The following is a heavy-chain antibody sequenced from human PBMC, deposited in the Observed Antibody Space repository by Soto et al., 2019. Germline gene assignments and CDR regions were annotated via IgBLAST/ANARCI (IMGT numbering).Heavy chain of an antibody. CDR2: ISYDGGNK. CDR3: ARERGYCSGGSCYYYYGMDV. V-gene: IGHV3-30-3*01. Sequence: QVQLVESGGGVVQPGRSLRLSCAASGFTFSSYAIHWVRQAPGKGLEWVAVISYDGGNKYYADSVKGRFTISRDNSKNTLYLQMNSLRAEDTAVYYWARERGYCSGGSCYYYYGMDVWGQGTTVTVSS. CDR1: GFTFSSYA. J-gene: IGHJ6*02. D-gene: IGHD2-15*01.